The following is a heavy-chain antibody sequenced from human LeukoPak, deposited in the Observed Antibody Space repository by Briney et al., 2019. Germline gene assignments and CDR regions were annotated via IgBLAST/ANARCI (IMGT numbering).Heavy chain of an antibody. V-gene: IGHV4-61*02. CDR2: IYTSGST. D-gene: IGHD1-26*01. Sequence: SETLSLTCTVSGGSISSGSYYWSWIRQPAGKGLEWIGRIYTSGSTHYNPSLKSRVTISVDTSKNQFPLKLSSVTAADTAVYYCARERRKNSGSYGAFDIWGQGTMVTVSS. J-gene: IGHJ3*02. CDR1: GGSISSGSYY. CDR3: ARERRKNSGSYGAFDI.